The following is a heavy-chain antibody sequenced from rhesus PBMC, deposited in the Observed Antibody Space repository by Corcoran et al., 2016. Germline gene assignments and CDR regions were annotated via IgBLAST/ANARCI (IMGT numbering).Heavy chain of an antibody. D-gene: IGHD1-38*01. CDR2: IYGSGSST. CDR1: GVSLSTSY. J-gene: IGHJ4*01. Sequence: QLQLQESGPGLVKPSETLSLTCAVSGVSLSTSYWSWTRPAPGKGLEWIGYIYGSGSSTNYNPSLKSRVTLSVDTSKNQLSLKLNSVTAADTAVYYCAKSPGTWTFDYWGQGVLVTVSS. V-gene: IGHV4-169*01. CDR3: AKSPGTWTFDY.